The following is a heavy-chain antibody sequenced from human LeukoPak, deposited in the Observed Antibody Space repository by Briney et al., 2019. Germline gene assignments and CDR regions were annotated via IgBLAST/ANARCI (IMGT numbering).Heavy chain of an antibody. CDR2: IYYSGST. D-gene: IGHD3-3*01. V-gene: IGHV4-59*01. Sequence: SETLSLTCTVSGGSISSYYWSWIRQPPGKGLEWIGYIYYSGSTNYNASLKSRVTISVDTSKNQFSLKLSSVTAADTAVYYCARTLSSAYENYDFWSGYYFDYYYGMDVWGQGTTVTVSS. CDR1: GGSISSYY. CDR3: ARTLSSAYENYDFWSGYYFDYYYGMDV. J-gene: IGHJ6*02.